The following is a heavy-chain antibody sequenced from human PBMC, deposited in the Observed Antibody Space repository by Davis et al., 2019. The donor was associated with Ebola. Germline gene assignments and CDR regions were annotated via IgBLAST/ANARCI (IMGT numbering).Heavy chain of an antibody. D-gene: IGHD4-17*01. CDR3: ARVGTVTLDY. J-gene: IGHJ4*02. V-gene: IGHV4-39*07. CDR1: GCSISSSSYY. Sequence: PSETLSLTCTVSGCSISSSSYYWGWIRQPPGKGLEWIGSIYYSGSTNYNPSLKSRVTISVDTSKNQFSLKLSSVTAADTAVYYCARVGTVTLDYWGQGTLVTVSS. CDR2: IYYSGST.